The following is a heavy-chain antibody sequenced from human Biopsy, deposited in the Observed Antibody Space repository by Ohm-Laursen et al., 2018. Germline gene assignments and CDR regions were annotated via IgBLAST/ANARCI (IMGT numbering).Heavy chain of an antibody. CDR3: ARDYQPKIMTIHYYYYGMDV. V-gene: IGHV1-69*06. Sequence: ASVKVSCKGSEFSFSRYDMHWVRQAPGRGLEWMGRVIPISNTANYAQNFQDRLTITADRSTNTAYMELNSLRSEDTAVYYCARDYQPKIMTIHYYYYGMDVWGLGTTVTVSS. J-gene: IGHJ6*02. CDR2: VIPISNTA. D-gene: IGHD2-2*01. CDR1: EFSFSRYD.